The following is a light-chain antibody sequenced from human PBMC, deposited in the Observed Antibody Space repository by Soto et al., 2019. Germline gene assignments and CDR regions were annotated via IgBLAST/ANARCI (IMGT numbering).Light chain of an antibody. J-gene: IGKJ4*01. CDR2: GAS. V-gene: IGKV3-15*01. CDR1: QSVSSN. CDR3: QQYSNWPPVT. Sequence: EIVMTQSPDTLSVSPGERATLSCRATQSVSSNLAWYQQKPGQAPRLLIHGASTRATDIPASFTGSGSGTEFTLTISSLQSEDFAVYYGQQYSNWPPVTFGGGTKVDIK.